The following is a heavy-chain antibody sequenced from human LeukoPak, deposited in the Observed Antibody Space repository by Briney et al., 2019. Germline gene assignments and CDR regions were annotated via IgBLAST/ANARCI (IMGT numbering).Heavy chain of an antibody. CDR2: ISYDGSNK. V-gene: IGHV3-30*04. CDR1: GFTFSSYA. J-gene: IGHJ4*02. D-gene: IGHD3-3*01. Sequence: PGGSLRLSCAASGFTFSSYAMHWVRQAPGKGLEWVAVISYDGSNKYYADSVKGRFTISRDNSKNTLYLQMNSLRAEDTAVYYCARPTPPYSDFWSGYFRYWGQGTLVTVSS. CDR3: ARPTPPYSDFWSGYFRY.